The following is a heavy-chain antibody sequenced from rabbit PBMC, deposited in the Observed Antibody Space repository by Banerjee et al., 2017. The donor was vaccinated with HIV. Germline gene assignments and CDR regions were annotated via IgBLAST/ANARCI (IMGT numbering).Heavy chain of an antibody. Sequence: QEQLKETGGGLVQPGESLTLSCKASGFTISSYHTGWVRQAPGKGLEWIACIDTGDDSSYYVSWAKGRFTISKTSSTTVTLQMTSLTAADTATYFCAREPYGDGVYATYGMDLWGPGTLVTVS. J-gene: IGHJ6*01. D-gene: IGHD2-1*01. CDR3: AREPYGDGVYATYGMDL. CDR1: GFTISSYHT. CDR2: IDTGDDSS. V-gene: IGHV1S45*01.